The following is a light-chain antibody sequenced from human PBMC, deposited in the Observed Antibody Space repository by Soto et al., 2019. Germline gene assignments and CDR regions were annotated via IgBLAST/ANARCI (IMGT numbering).Light chain of an antibody. V-gene: IGKV3-15*01. Sequence: EIVMTQSPAALSVSPGEKATLSCRASQTISINLAWYQKKPGQTPRFLIYGASTRATGIPARFSGSGSGTEFTLTISSLQSEDFAVYYCQQYHDWPLTFGGGTKVEI. CDR3: QQYHDWPLT. CDR2: GAS. J-gene: IGKJ4*01. CDR1: QTISIN.